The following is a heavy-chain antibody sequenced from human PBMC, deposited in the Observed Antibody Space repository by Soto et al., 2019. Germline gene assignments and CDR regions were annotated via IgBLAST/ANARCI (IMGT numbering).Heavy chain of an antibody. CDR2: IYPGDSDT. V-gene: IGHV5-51*01. J-gene: IGHJ4*02. CDR1: GYSFTSYW. D-gene: IGHD3-10*01. CDR3: ARRRYYYGSGSFPKSYYFDY. Sequence: PGESLKISCKGPGYSFTSYWIGWVRQMPGKGLEWMGIIYPGDSDTRYSPSFQGQVTISADKSISTAYLQWSSLKASDTAMYYCARRRYYYGSGSFPKSYYFDYWGQGTLVTVSS.